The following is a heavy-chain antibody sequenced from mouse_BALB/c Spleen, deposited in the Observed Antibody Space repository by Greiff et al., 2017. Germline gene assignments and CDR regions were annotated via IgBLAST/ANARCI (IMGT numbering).Heavy chain of an antibody. Sequence: EVQLVESGGGLVKPGGSLKLSCAASGFTFSSYAMSWVRQSPEKRLEWVAEISSGGSYTYYPDTVTGRFTISRDNAKNTLYLEMSSLRSEDTAMYYCARVNYCGSSYGAMDYWGQGTSVTVSS. CDR1: GFTFSSYA. D-gene: IGHD1-1*01. J-gene: IGHJ4*01. V-gene: IGHV5-9-4*01. CDR2: ISSGGSYT. CDR3: ARVNYCGSSYGAMDY.